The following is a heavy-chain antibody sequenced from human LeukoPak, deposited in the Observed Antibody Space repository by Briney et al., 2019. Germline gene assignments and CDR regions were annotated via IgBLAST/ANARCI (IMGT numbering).Heavy chain of an antibody. CDR3: VRAPGSDYYPYYYMDV. J-gene: IGHJ6*03. Sequence: SETLSLTCTVSGGSISTYYWSWIRQPPGKGLEWIGYIYYSGSTNYNPSLKSRVTISVDTSKNHFSLKVNSVTAADTAVYYCVRAPGSDYYPYYYMDVWGKGTTVTVSS. D-gene: IGHD4-17*01. V-gene: IGHV4-59*01. CDR1: GGSISTYY. CDR2: IYYSGST.